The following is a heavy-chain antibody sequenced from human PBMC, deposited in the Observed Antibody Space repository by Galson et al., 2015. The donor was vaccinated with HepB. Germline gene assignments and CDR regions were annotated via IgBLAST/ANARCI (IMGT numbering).Heavy chain of an antibody. CDR3: ARAYSGTFYGMDV. V-gene: IGHV3-30*04. D-gene: IGHD1-26*01. CDR2: ISYGGSNK. J-gene: IGHJ6*02. Sequence: SLRLSCAASGFTFSSYAMHWVRQAPGKGLEWVAVISYGGSNKYYADSVKGRFTISRDNSKNTLYLQMNSLRAEDTAVYYCARAYSGTFYGMDVWGQGTTVTVSS. CDR1: GFTFSSYA.